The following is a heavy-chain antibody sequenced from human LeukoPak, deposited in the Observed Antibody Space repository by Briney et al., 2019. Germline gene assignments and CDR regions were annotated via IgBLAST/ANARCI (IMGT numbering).Heavy chain of an antibody. CDR2: INWNGGST. J-gene: IGHJ4*02. CDR1: GFTFDDYC. V-gene: IGHV3-20*04. CDR3: AREVVVVPAAKGTFYFDY. Sequence: GGSLRLSCAASGFTFDDYCMSWARQAPGKGLEWGSGINWNGGSTCYADSVKGRFTISRDNAKNSLYLQVNSLRAEDTALYYCAREVVVVPAAKGTFYFDYWGQGTLVTVSS. D-gene: IGHD2-2*01.